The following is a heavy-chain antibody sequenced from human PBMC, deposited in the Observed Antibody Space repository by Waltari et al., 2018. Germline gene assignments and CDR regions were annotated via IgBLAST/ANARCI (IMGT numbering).Heavy chain of an antibody. CDR3: ARVAIRVAMVREFDAFDI. Sequence: QVQLQESGPGLVKPSGTLSLTCAVSGGSISSSNWWSWVRKPPGQGLEWIGEIYHSGSTNYNPSLKSRVTISVDKSKNQFSLKLSSVTAADTAVYYCARVAIRVAMVREFDAFDIWGQGTMVTVSS. CDR2: IYHSGST. CDR1: GGSISSSNW. D-gene: IGHD3-10*01. J-gene: IGHJ3*02. V-gene: IGHV4-4*02.